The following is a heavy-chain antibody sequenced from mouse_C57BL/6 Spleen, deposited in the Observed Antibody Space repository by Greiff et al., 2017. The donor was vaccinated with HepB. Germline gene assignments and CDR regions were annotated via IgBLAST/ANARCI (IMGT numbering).Heavy chain of an antibody. CDR2: IYPSDSET. Sequence: QVQLQQPGAELVRPGSSVKLSCKASGYTFTSYWMDWVRQRPGQGLEWIGNIYPSDSETHYNQKFKDKATLTVDKSSSTAYMQLSSLTSEDSAVYYGARSRDAGDYWGQGTTLTVSS. V-gene: IGHV1-61*01. CDR1: GYTFTSYW. J-gene: IGHJ2*01. D-gene: IGHD3-3*01. CDR3: ARSRDAGDY.